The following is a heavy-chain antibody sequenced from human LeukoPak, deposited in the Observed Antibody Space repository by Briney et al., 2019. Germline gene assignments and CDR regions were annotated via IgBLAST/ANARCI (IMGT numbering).Heavy chain of an antibody. Sequence: SETLSLTCAVSGYSISSGYYWGWIRLSPGKGLEWIGSIYHSGSTYYNPSLKSRVTISVDTSKNQFSLKLSSVTAADTAVYYCARHMGSSSLYYYYMDVWGKGTTVTVSS. V-gene: IGHV4-38-2*01. CDR1: GYSISSGYY. D-gene: IGHD6-13*01. J-gene: IGHJ6*03. CDR3: ARHMGSSSLYYYYMDV. CDR2: IYHSGST.